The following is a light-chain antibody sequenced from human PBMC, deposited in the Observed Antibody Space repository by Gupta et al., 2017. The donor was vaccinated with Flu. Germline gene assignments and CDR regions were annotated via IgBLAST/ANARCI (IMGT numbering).Light chain of an antibody. CDR3: QADNSDNLV. J-gene: IGLJ3*02. CDR1: TGSIRRNY. Sequence: YLLAQPLSGSESPGQTVTISCTRSTGSIRRNYVPWYQLRPGSSPNTVIYEDNERPSGVPDRFSGSIECSSNSAALTIAGGKDEDEDEYYCQADNSDNLVFGGGTKVTVL. V-gene: IGLV6-57*01. CDR2: EDN.